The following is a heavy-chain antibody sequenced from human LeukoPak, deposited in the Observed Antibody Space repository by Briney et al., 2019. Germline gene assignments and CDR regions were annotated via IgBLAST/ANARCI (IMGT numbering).Heavy chain of an antibody. V-gene: IGHV3-23*01. D-gene: IGHD3/OR15-3a*01. J-gene: IGHJ4*02. CDR2: ISGTGDDA. CDR3: AKRDWPYYFDY. CDR1: GFWFSNYG. Sequence: PGGSLRLSCAVSGFWFSNYGINWVRQAPGKGLEWFSVISGTGDDAFYADSVKGRFRISRDNSRNTVYLQMNSLRADDTAVYYGAKRDWPYYFDYWGQGTLVAVSS.